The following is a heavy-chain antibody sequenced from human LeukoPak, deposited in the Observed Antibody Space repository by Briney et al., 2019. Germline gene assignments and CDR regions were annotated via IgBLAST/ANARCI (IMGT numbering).Heavy chain of an antibody. J-gene: IGHJ4*02. CDR3: ARAQETVAIDY. CDR2: INQSGST. CDR1: GETFSGYY. V-gene: IGHV4-34*01. D-gene: IGHD5-12*01. Sequence: SETLSLTCAVYGETFSGYYWTWIRQPPGKGLQWIGDINQSGSTNYNPSLKSRVSVSADTSKNQFSLKMTSMTAADTAVYYCARAQETVAIDYWGQGTLVTVSS.